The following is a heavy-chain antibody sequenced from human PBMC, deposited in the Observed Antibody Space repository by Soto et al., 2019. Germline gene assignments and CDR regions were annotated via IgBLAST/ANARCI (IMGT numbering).Heavy chain of an antibody. V-gene: IGHV1-18*04. D-gene: IGHD3-10*01. CDR1: GYTFTSYG. Sequence: ASVKVSCKASGYTFTSYGISWVRQAPGQGLEWMGWISAYNGNTNYAQKLQGRVTMTTDTSTSTAYMELRSLRSDDTAVYYCARGITLVRGVTQNNWFDPWGQGTLVTVS. J-gene: IGHJ5*02. CDR3: ARGITLVRGVTQNNWFDP. CDR2: ISAYNGNT.